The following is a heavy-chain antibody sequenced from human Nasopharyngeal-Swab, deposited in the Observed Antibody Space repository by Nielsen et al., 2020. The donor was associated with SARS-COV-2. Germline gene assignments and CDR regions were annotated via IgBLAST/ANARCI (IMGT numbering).Heavy chain of an antibody. CDR1: GFTFSRYS. D-gene: IGHD6-13*01. Sequence: GESLKISCAASGFTFSRYSMNWVRQAPGKGLEWVSYISSSTTIYYADPVKGRFTISRDNAKNSLYLQMNSLRDEDTAVYYCARDKSYSNSWYPPGDYYGMDVWGQGTTVTVSS. V-gene: IGHV3-48*02. CDR3: ARDKSYSNSWYPPGDYYGMDV. J-gene: IGHJ6*02. CDR2: ISSSTTI.